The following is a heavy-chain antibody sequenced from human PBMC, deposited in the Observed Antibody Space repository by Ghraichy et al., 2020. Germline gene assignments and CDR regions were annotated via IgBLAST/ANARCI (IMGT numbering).Heavy chain of an antibody. J-gene: IGHJ6*02. D-gene: IGHD2-15*01. V-gene: IGHV1-2*02. CDR3: TRVPSLYCSGGSCYHYAMDV. CDR1: GYTFTGYY. CDR2: INPNNGGT. Sequence: ASVKVSCKASGYTFTGYYMNWVRQAPGQGLEWMGWINPNNGGTNYAQKFQGRVTMTRDTSLSTAYMELSRLRSDDTAVYSCTRVPSLYCSGGSCYHYAMDVWGQGTTVTVSS.